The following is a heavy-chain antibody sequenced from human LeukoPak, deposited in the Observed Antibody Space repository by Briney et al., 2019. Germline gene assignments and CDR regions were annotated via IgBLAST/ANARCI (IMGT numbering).Heavy chain of an antibody. Sequence: PGGSLRLSCAASGFTFSSYGMHWVRQAPGKGLEWVGFIRSKAHGGTTEYAASVKGRFTVSRDDSKSIFYLQMNRLKTEDTAVYYCTRHIVGPSTFFDYWGQGALVTVSS. J-gene: IGHJ4*02. CDR3: TRHIVGPSTFFDY. V-gene: IGHV3-49*04. CDR2: IRSKAHGGTT. D-gene: IGHD2-21*01. CDR1: GFTFSSYG.